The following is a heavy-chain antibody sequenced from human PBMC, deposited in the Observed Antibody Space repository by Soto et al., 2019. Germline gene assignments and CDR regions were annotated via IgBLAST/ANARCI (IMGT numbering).Heavy chain of an antibody. CDR2: IKQDGSEK. J-gene: IGHJ4*02. CDR3: AREQLAPLGLLGY. D-gene: IGHD6-6*01. CDR1: GFTFSSYW. Sequence: GGSLRLSCAASGFTFSSYWMSWVRQAPGKGLEWVANIKQDGSEKYYVDSVKGRFTISRDNAKNSLYLQMNSLRAEDTAVYYCAREQLAPLGLLGYWGQGTLVTVSS. V-gene: IGHV3-7*01.